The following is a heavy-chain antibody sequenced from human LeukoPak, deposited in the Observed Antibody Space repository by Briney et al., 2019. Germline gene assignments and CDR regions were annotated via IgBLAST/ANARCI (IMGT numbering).Heavy chain of an antibody. D-gene: IGHD2-15*01. Sequence: ASVKVSCKASGYTFTSYYMHWVRQAPGQGLEWMGIINPSGGSTSYAQKFQGRVTMTRDASTSAVYMELSSLRSEDTAVYYCARVRRYCSGGSCPNWSDPWGQGTLVTVSS. J-gene: IGHJ5*02. CDR1: GYTFTSYY. V-gene: IGHV1-46*01. CDR2: INPSGGST. CDR3: ARVRRYCSGGSCPNWSDP.